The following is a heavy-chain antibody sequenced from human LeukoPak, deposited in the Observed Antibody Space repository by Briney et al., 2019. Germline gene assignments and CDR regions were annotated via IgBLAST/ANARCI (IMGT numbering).Heavy chain of an antibody. CDR3: ARGDYSSGTNNWFDS. V-gene: IGHV4-59*07. J-gene: IGHJ5*01. Sequence: PSDTLSLTCTVSGRSTRSHYCSCIRPPPGGRLEWGGYIYYGGSTNYNPSLKGRVTISVDTSKTKFSLTLSSVTVADTAVYYCARGDYSSGTNNWFDSWGQGTLVTVSS. D-gene: IGHD6-19*01. CDR2: IYYGGST. CDR1: GRSTRSHY.